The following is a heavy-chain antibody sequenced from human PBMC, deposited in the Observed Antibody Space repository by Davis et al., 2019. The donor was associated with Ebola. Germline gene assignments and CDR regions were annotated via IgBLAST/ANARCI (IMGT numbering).Heavy chain of an antibody. CDR1: GFTFSSYS. V-gene: IGHV3-48*02. CDR3: ANFFSGYYDSQAGY. J-gene: IGHJ4*02. Sequence: GESLKISCAASGFTFSSYSMNWVRQAPGKGLEWVSYISSSSSTIYYADSVKGRFTISRDNAKNSLYLQMNSLRDEDTAVYYCANFFSGYYDSQAGYWGQGTLVTVSS. D-gene: IGHD3-22*01. CDR2: ISSSSSTI.